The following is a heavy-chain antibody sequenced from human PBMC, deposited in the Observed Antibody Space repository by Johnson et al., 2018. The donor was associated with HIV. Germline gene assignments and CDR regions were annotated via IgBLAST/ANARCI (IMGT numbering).Heavy chain of an antibody. CDR3: ARVGGYCGGDCYAFDI. Sequence: VQLVESGGGVVRPGGSLRLSCEASGFTFDYYGMSWVRHAPGKGLEWVSGIHWNGGSPTYADSVKGRFTNSRDNAKNSLYLQMKRLRAEDTALYYCARVGGYCGGDCYAFDIWGQGTMVTVSS. V-gene: IGHV3-20*04. D-gene: IGHD2-21*02. CDR2: IHWNGGSP. CDR1: GFTFDYYG. J-gene: IGHJ3*02.